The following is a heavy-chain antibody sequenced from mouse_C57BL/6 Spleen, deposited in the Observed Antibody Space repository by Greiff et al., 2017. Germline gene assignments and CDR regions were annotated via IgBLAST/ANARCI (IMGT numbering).Heavy chain of an antibody. CDR2: IYPGDGDT. CDR3: ARRGNIYDGYFFDY. D-gene: IGHD2-3*01. Sequence: QVQLQQSGAELVKPGASVKISCKASGYAFSSYWMNWVKQRPGKGLEWIGQIYPGDGDTNYNGKFKGKATLNADKSSSTAYMQLSSLTSEDSAVYFCARRGNIYDGYFFDYWGQGTTLTVSS. V-gene: IGHV1-80*01. J-gene: IGHJ2*01. CDR1: GYAFSSYW.